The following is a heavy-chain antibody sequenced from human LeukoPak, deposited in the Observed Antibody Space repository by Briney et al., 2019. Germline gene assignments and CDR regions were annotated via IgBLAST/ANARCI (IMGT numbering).Heavy chain of an antibody. CDR2: IKSKTNGGTT. CDR1: GFTFSGYA. J-gene: IGHJ4*02. CDR3: MLGSGSYDSADFDY. V-gene: IGHV3-15*01. Sequence: GGSLRLSCAASGFTFSGYAMSWVRQAPGKGLEWVGRIKSKTNGGTTEYAAPVKGRFTILRDDSKNTLYLQMNSLKTEDTAIYYCMLGSGSYDSADFDYWGQGILVTVSS. D-gene: IGHD3-10*01.